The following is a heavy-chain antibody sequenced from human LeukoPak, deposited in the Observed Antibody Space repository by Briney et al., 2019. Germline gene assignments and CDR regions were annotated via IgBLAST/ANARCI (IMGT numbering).Heavy chain of an antibody. CDR2: ISSSSSYI. CDR3: ARARGDYGDSYYYYGMDV. CDR1: GFTLSSYS. J-gene: IGHJ6*02. V-gene: IGHV3-21*01. Sequence: GGSLRLSCAASGFTLSSYSMNWVRQAPGKGLEWVSSISSSSSYIYYADSVKGRFTISRDNAKNSLYLQMNSLRAEDTAVYYCARARGDYGDSYYYYGMDVWGQGTTVTVSS. D-gene: IGHD4-17*01.